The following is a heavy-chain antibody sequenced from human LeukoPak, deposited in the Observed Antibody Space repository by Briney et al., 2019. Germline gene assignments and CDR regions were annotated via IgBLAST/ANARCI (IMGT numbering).Heavy chain of an antibody. Sequence: PSETLSLTCTVSGYSLRSGYFWGWIRQPPGKGLEWIGEINHSGSTNYNPSLKSRVTISVDTSKNQFSLKLSSVTAADTAVYYCARGAPYIVVVPAAIRYFDYWGQGTLVTVSS. CDR3: ARGAPYIVVVPAAIRYFDY. CDR1: GYSLRSGYF. D-gene: IGHD2-2*01. V-gene: IGHV4-38-2*02. J-gene: IGHJ4*02. CDR2: INHSGST.